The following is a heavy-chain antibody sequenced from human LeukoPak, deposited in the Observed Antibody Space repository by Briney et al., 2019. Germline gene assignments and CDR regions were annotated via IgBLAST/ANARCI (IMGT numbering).Heavy chain of an antibody. D-gene: IGHD3-10*01. Sequence: ASVKVSCKASGYTFTGYFMHWVRQAPGPGLEWMGWINPHSGGTDNAQNFQGSVTMTRETTISTAYMELNRSISDATAAYYCARDRDYGSGIFDYWGQGTLVTVSS. J-gene: IGHJ4*02. CDR1: GYTFTGYF. V-gene: IGHV1-2*02. CDR3: ARDRDYGSGIFDY. CDR2: INPHSGGT.